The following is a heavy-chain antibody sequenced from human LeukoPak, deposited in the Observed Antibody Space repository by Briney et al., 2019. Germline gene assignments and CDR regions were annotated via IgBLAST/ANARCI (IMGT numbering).Heavy chain of an antibody. CDR1: GFTFSSYA. CDR3: AKGQVRGFDP. CDR2: ISGSGGST. Sequence: GGSLRLSCAASGFTFSSYAMSWGRKAPGKGLEWVSAISGSGGSTYYADSVKGRFTISRDNSKNTLYLQMNSLRAEDTAVYYCAKGQVRGFDPWGQGTLVTVSS. J-gene: IGHJ5*02. V-gene: IGHV3-23*01. D-gene: IGHD3-10*01.